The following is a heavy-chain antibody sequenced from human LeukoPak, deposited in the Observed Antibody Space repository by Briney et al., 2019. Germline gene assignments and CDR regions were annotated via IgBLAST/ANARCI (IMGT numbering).Heavy chain of an antibody. CDR3: ARRKYYYGSGSYLGGWFDP. CDR2: IYYSGST. V-gene: IGHV4-39*07. Sequence: SETLSLTCTVSGGSISSSSYYWGWIRQPPGKGLEWIGSIYYSGSTYYNPSLKSRVTISVDTSKNQFSLKLSSVTAADTAVYYCARRKYYYGSGSYLGGWFDPWGQGTLVTVSS. CDR1: GGSISSSSYY. J-gene: IGHJ5*02. D-gene: IGHD3-10*01.